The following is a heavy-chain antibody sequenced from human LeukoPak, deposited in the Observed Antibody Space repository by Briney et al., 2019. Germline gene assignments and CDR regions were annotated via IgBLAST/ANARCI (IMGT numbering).Heavy chain of an antibody. CDR3: ATTRYIVVVTAIPNWFDP. Sequence: GGSLRLSCAASGFTFSSYAMRWVRQAPGKGLEWVSAISGSGGSTYYADSVKGRFTISRDNSKNTLYLQMNSLRAEDTAVYYCATTRYIVVVTAIPNWFDPWGQGTLVTVSS. CDR1: GFTFSSYA. D-gene: IGHD2-21*02. V-gene: IGHV3-23*01. CDR2: ISGSGGST. J-gene: IGHJ5*02.